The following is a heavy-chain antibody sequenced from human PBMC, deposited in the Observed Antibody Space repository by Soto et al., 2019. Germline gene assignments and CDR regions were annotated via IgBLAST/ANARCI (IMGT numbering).Heavy chain of an antibody. Sequence: SETLSLTCAVYGGSFSGYYWSWIRQPPGKGLEWIGEINHSGSTNYNPSLKSRVTISVDTSKNQFSLKLSSVTAADTAVYYCARAGLAAPLDYWGQGTLVTVSS. V-gene: IGHV4-34*01. CDR1: GGSFSGYY. J-gene: IGHJ4*02. CDR2: INHSGST. CDR3: ARAGLAAPLDY. D-gene: IGHD2-15*01.